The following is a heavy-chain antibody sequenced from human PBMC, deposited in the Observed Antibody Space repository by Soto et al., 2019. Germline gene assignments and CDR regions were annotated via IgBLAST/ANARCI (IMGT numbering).Heavy chain of an antibody. CDR3: ARSSIAPRLFMYPFDY. CDR2: IYYSGST. Sequence: PSETLSLTCTVSGGSISNYYWTWIRQPPGKGLEWIGYIYYSGSTNYNPSLKSRVTISVDTSKNQFSLKLSSVTAADTAVYYCARSSIAPRLFMYPFDYWGQGTLVTVSS. D-gene: IGHD6-6*01. J-gene: IGHJ4*02. CDR1: GGSISNYY. V-gene: IGHV4-59*08.